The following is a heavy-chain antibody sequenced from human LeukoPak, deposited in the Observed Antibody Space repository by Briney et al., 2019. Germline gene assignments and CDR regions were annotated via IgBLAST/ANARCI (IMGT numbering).Heavy chain of an antibody. CDR3: ASSRAPQNQADVYDFDY. V-gene: IGHV1-2*02. Sequence: ASVTVSFTASGYTFTFYYIHWVRQAPGQGLEWMGWINPNSGGTKYAQKFQGRVTMTRDTSISTAYMELSRLRSDDTAVYYCASSRAPQNQADVYDFDYWGQGTLVTVSS. CDR1: GYTFTFYY. CDR2: INPNSGGT. J-gene: IGHJ4*02. D-gene: IGHD5/OR15-5a*01.